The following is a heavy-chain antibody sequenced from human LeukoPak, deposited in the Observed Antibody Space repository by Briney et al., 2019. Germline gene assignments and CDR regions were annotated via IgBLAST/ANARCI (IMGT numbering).Heavy chain of an antibody. CDR1: GFIFSSNY. D-gene: IGHD6-13*01. V-gene: IGHV3-53*01. Sequence: GGSLRLSCAASGFIFSSNYMTWVRQAPGKGLEWVSVIFSGGSTYYADSVKGRVTISRDNSKNTLYLQMNSLRAEDTAVYYCARGRQYIAAAGGPDYWGQGTLVTVSS. CDR3: ARGRQYIAAAGGPDY. CDR2: IFSGGST. J-gene: IGHJ4*02.